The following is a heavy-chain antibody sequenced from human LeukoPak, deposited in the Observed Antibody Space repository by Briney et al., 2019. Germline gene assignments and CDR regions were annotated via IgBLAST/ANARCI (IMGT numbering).Heavy chain of an antibody. CDR3: ARGSAWGGDY. Sequence: PGGSLRLSCAASGFTFSSYWMTWVRQPPGKGLEWVASIRQDGSEGYYVNSVKGRFTISRDNAKNSLYLQMNTLRAEDTAVYYCARGSAWGGDYWGQGTLVTVSS. CDR2: IRQDGSEG. V-gene: IGHV3-7*05. J-gene: IGHJ4*02. D-gene: IGHD3-16*01. CDR1: GFTFSSYW.